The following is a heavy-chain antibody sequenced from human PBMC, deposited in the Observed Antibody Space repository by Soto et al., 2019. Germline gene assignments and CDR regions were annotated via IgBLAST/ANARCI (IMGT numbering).Heavy chain of an antibody. CDR2: IYYSGST. Sequence: SEILSLTSTVSGGSISSTSDYWGWIRQPPGKGLEWIGSIYYSGSTYYNPSLKSRVTISVDTSKNQFSLKLSSVTAADTAVYYCARQSPDYDFWSGYYSYYYGMDVWGQGTTVTVSS. CDR3: ARQSPDYDFWSGYYSYYYGMDV. CDR1: GGSISSTSDY. D-gene: IGHD3-3*01. V-gene: IGHV4-39*01. J-gene: IGHJ6*02.